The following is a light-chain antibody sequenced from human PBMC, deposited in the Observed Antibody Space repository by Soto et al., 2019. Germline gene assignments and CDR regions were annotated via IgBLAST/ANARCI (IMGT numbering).Light chain of an antibody. CDR2: DAS. CDR3: HRDNSYSPTT. Sequence: DIQMTQSPSTLSASVGDRVTITCRASQSISSWLAWYQQKPGKAPKLLIYDASSLESGVPSRFSGSGSGTEFTLTISSLQPDDFATYYCHRDNSYSPTTFGHGTKLDIK. J-gene: IGKJ1*01. CDR1: QSISSW. V-gene: IGKV1-5*01.